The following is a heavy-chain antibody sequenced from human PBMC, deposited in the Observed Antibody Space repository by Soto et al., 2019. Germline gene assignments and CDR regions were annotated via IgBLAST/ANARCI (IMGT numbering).Heavy chain of an antibody. CDR3: ARDQWELLPRYFDY. V-gene: IGHV1-18*01. D-gene: IGHD1-26*01. J-gene: IGHJ4*02. CDR1: GYTFTSYG. Sequence: ASVKFSCKASGYTFTSYGISWVRQAPGQVLECMVWISAYNGNTNYXXKLQGRVXXTTDTSTSTAXMELTXLRSDATGVXYCARDQWELLPRYFDYWCQGTLVTVSS. CDR2: ISAYNGNT.